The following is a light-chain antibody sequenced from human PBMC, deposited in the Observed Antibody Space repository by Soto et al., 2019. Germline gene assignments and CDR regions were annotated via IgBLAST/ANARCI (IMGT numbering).Light chain of an antibody. J-gene: IGLJ2*01. CDR2: DVT. CDR1: SSDIGSYNR. CDR3: CSHADTYTVL. Sequence: QSALTQPRSVSGSPGQSVTISCTGTSSDIGSYNRVSWFQQPPGEAPKLIIYDVTKRPSGVPDLFSGSKSGNTASLTISGLQAEDEADYYCCSHADTYTVLFGGGTKLTVL. V-gene: IGLV2-11*01.